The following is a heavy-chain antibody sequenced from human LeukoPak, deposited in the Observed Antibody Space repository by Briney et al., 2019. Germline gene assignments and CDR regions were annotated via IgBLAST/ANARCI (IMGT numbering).Heavy chain of an antibody. V-gene: IGHV1-18*01. Sequence: ASVKVSCKASGYIFINYGISWVRQAPGQGLEWMGWISAYKGNTKYAQKFQGRVTLTTDTSTNTAYMELRSLRSDDTAVYYCARDPGSFLSSSGWLNWFDPWGQGTLVTVSS. CDR3: ARDPGSFLSSSGWLNWFDP. CDR1: GYIFINYG. CDR2: ISAYKGNT. D-gene: IGHD6-19*01. J-gene: IGHJ5*02.